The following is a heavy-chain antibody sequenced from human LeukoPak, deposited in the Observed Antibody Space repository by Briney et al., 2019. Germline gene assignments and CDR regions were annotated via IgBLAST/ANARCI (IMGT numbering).Heavy chain of an antibody. CDR1: GFTFSSYA. Sequence: GGSLRLSCSASGFTFSSYAMSWVRQAPGKGLEWVSAISGSGSSTYYADSVKGRFTISRDNSKNTLYLQMNSLRAEDTAVYYCARGAWDNYYYYYMDVWGKGTTVTISS. CDR3: ARGAWDNYYYYYMDV. V-gene: IGHV3-23*01. CDR2: ISGSGSST. D-gene: IGHD1-26*01. J-gene: IGHJ6*03.